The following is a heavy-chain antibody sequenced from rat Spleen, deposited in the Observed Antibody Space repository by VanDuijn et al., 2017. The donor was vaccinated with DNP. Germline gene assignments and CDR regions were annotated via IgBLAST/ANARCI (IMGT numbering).Heavy chain of an antibody. CDR3: ARWNIGTSTLDY. V-gene: IGHV3-3*01. Sequence: EVQLQESGPGLVKPSQSLSLTCSVTGHSITSNYWGWIRKFPGNKLEWMGYINSAGSTDYNPSLKGRGSITRDTSKNQFFLQLNSVTTEDTATYYCARWNIGTSTLDYWGQGVMVTVSS. CDR1: GHSITSNY. CDR2: INSAGST. D-gene: IGHD1-5*01. J-gene: IGHJ2*01.